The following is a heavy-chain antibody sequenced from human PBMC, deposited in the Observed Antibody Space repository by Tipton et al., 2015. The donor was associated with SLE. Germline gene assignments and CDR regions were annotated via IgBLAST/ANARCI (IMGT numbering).Heavy chain of an antibody. CDR2: IRYDGSNK. V-gene: IGHV3-30*02. CDR1: GFTFSSYG. D-gene: IGHD3-3*01. J-gene: IGHJ4*02. Sequence: GSLRLSCAASGFTFSSYGMHWVRQAPGKGLEWVAFIRYDGSNKYYADSVKGRFTISRDNSKNTMYLQMNSLRAEDTVVYYCAKVLEGFWSALGYWGQGTLVAVSS. CDR3: AKVLEGFWSALGY.